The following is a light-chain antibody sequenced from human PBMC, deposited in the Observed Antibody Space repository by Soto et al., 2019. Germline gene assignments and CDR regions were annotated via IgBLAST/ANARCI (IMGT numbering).Light chain of an antibody. CDR2: EGS. CDR3: CSYAGSGTYV. J-gene: IGLJ1*01. CDR1: SSDVGTYNL. Sequence: QSALTQPASVSGSPGQSITISCTGTSSDVGTYNLVSWYQQYPGKAPKLLIYEGSKRPSGASNRFSGSKSGNTASLTISGLQDEDEADYYCCSYAGSGTYVFGTGTKLTVL. V-gene: IGLV2-23*01.